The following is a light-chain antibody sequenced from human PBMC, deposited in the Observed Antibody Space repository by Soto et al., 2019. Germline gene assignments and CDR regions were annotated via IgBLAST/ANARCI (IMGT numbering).Light chain of an antibody. Sequence: IVMTQSPATLSVSPGERANLSCRASQSVSSYLAWYQQKPGQAPRLLIYDASNRATGIPARFSGSGSGTDFTLTISSLEPEDFAVYYCQQRSNWPLTFGQGTKVDIK. V-gene: IGKV3-11*01. CDR1: QSVSSY. J-gene: IGKJ1*01. CDR2: DAS. CDR3: QQRSNWPLT.